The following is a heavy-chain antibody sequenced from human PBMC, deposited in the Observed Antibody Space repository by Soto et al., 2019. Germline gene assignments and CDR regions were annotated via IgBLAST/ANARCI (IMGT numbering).Heavy chain of an antibody. Sequence: PGESLKISCKGSGYSFANYWIGWVRQMSGKGLEWMGIIYPGDPHTRYSPSFEGQVTISADKSINTAYLQWVSLKASDTAIYYCATSDGDFDYWGQGTQVTVSS. CDR3: ATSDGDFDY. CDR2: IYPGDPHT. V-gene: IGHV5-51*03. J-gene: IGHJ4*02. D-gene: IGHD4-17*01. CDR1: GYSFANYW.